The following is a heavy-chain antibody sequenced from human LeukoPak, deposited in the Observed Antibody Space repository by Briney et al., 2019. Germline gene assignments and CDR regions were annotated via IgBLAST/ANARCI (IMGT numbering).Heavy chain of an antibody. CDR3: AKEYSSPNYYYGMDV. Sequence: GGSLRLSCPASRFTFDDYAMHWVRQAPGKGLEWVSGISWNSGSIGYVDSVKGPFTISRDNAKNSLYLQMNSLRAEDTALYYCAKEYSSPNYYYGMDVWGQGTTVTVSS. D-gene: IGHD6-13*01. V-gene: IGHV3-9*01. CDR2: ISWNSGSI. CDR1: RFTFDDYA. J-gene: IGHJ6*02.